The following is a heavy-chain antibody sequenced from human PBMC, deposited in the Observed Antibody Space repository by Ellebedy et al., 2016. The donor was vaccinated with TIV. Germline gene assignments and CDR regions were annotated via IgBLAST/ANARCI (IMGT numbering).Heavy chain of an antibody. CDR2: ISFDGSNK. CDR3: ARDRSSSGWYFMGDY. J-gene: IGHJ4*02. CDR1: GFTFSSYA. D-gene: IGHD6-19*01. Sequence: PGGSLRLSCAASGFTFSSYAMHWVRQAPGKGLEWVAVISFDGSNKYYVDSVKGRFTISRDNSKNTLDLQMNSLRAEDTAVYYCARDRSSSGWYFMGDYWGQGTLVTVSS. V-gene: IGHV3-30-3*01.